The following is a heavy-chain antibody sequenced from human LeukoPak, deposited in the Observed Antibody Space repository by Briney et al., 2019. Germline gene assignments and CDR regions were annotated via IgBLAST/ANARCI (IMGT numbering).Heavy chain of an antibody. CDR2: IHPSGST. CDR3: ARGPPPDFDY. Sequence: SETLSLTCTVSGDSISSYYWSWVRQPAGKGLEWIGRIHPSGSTNYDPSLKSRVTLSVDTSKNQFSLKLSSVTAADTAVYYCARGPPPDFDYWGRGTLVTVSS. CDR1: GDSISSYY. J-gene: IGHJ4*02. V-gene: IGHV4-4*07.